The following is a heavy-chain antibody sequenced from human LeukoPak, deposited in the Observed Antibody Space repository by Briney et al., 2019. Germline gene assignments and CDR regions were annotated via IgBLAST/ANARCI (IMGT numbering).Heavy chain of an antibody. CDR3: ARRVGGTPDY. D-gene: IGHD6-19*01. J-gene: IGHJ4*02. CDR1: GFTFSTDV. CDR2: IGGDGGST. Sequence: GGSLRPSCAASGFTFSTDVMTWVRQAPGKGLEWVSAIGGDGGSTDYADSVRGRFTISRDNSKNTLFLQMNSLRAEDTALYYCARRVGGTPDYWGRGTLVTASS. V-gene: IGHV3-23*01.